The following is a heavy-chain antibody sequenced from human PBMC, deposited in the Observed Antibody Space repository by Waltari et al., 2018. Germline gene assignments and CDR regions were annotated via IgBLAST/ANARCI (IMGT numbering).Heavy chain of an antibody. J-gene: IGHJ4*02. Sequence: QVPLVESGGGVVQPGRSLILSCAASGFIFSHYGLHWVRQAPGKGLEWVAVVYYDGSTKHYADSVKGRFTISRDNSKNTLNLEMNSLRAEDTAVYFCARCGRGVDSSASCLDHWGQGTLVTVSS. CDR3: ARCGRGVDSSASCLDH. CDR1: GFIFSHYG. V-gene: IGHV3-33*01. D-gene: IGHD1-1*01. CDR2: VYYDGSTK.